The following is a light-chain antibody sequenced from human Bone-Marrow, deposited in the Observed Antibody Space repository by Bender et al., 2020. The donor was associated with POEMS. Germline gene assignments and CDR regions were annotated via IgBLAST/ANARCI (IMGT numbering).Light chain of an antibody. CDR3: CSFLGSTTL. Sequence: QSALTQPASVSGSPGQSITISCTGTSSDVGYYNYVSWYQHHPGKAPKLIIFEVSRRPSGVSNRFSGSKSGNTASLTISGLQAEDEADYYCCSFLGSTTLFGGGTKLTVL. CDR1: SSDVGYYNY. J-gene: IGLJ2*01. V-gene: IGLV2-23*02. CDR2: EVS.